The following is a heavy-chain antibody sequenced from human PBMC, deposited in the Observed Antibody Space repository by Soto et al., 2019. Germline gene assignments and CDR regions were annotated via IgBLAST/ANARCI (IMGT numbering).Heavy chain of an antibody. CDR2: TTYDGGIK. CDR3: AGALENPYFYYGLNV. V-gene: IGHV3-30*03. J-gene: IGHJ6*02. D-gene: IGHD1-1*01. Sequence: GGSLRLSCAASGFIVSSHYMNWVRQPPGKGLEWVAATTYDGGIKHYVDSVKGRFTISRDNSKNTLYLQMNSLRVEDTATYYCAGALENPYFYYGLNVWGQGTTVTVSS. CDR1: GFIVSSHY.